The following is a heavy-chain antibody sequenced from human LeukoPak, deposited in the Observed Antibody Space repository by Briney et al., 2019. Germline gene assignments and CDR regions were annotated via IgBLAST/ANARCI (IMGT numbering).Heavy chain of an antibody. CDR3: ARDREPYYYGSGSYSHFDY. Sequence: GASVKVSCKASGYTFTGYYMHWVRQAPGQGLEWMGWINPNSGGTNYAQKFQGRVTMTRDTSISTAYMELSRLRSDDTAVYYCARDREPYYYGSGSYSHFDYWGQGTLVTVSS. D-gene: IGHD3-10*01. J-gene: IGHJ4*02. CDR1: GYTFTGYY. CDR2: INPNSGGT. V-gene: IGHV1-2*02.